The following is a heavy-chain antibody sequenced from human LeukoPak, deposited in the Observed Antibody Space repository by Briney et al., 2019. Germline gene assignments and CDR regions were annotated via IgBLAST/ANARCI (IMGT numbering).Heavy chain of an antibody. V-gene: IGHV1-8*03. J-gene: IGHJ4*02. CDR2: MNTNSGNT. CDR1: GYTFTNYD. D-gene: IGHD3-16*01. Sequence: ASVNVSCKASGYTFTNYDINGVRQATGQEVESMGWMNTNSGNTGYAQKFQGRVTITRNTSLSTLYMELSSLRSEDTAVYYCGRVGRGRYPLDFWGQGTLVTVSS. CDR3: GRVGRGRYPLDF.